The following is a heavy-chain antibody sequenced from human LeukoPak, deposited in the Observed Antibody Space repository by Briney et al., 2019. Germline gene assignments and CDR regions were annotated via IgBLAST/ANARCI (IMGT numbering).Heavy chain of an antibody. V-gene: IGHV4-30-2*01. CDR2: IYHSGNT. J-gene: IGHJ4*02. CDR1: GGSISSGDYS. D-gene: IGHD6-19*01. Sequence: SETLSLTCAVSGGSISSGDYSWSWIRQPPGKDLEWIGYIYHSGNTYYNPSLKSRVTMSIDTSKNQFSLKLTSVTAADTATYYCARETSLAGFASGLGFNYWGQGILVTVSS. CDR3: ARETSLAGFASGLGFNY.